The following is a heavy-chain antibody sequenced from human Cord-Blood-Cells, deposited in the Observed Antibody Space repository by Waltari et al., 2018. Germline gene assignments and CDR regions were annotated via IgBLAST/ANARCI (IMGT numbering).Heavy chain of an antibody. D-gene: IGHD3-10*01. CDR2: FDPEDGET. Sequence: QVQLVQSGAEVKKPGASVKVSCKVSGYTLTELSIPWVRPAPGNGPEWMGGFDPEDGETIDAQKFQGRVTMTEDTSTDTAYMELSSLRSEDTAVYYCATGRYYGSGSYYYYYYGMDVWGQGTTVTVSS. CDR1: GYTLTELS. V-gene: IGHV1-24*01. CDR3: ATGRYYGSGSYYYYYYGMDV. J-gene: IGHJ6*02.